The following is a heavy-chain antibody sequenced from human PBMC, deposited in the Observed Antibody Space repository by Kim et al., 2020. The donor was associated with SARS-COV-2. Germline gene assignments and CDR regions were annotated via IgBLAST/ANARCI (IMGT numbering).Heavy chain of an antibody. CDR1: GFTFSGSA. J-gene: IGHJ4*02. CDR3: TRRAARNFDY. CDR2: IRSKANSYAT. Sequence: GGSLRLSCAASGFTFSGSAMHWVRQASGKGLEWVGRIRSKANSYATAYAASVKGRFTISRDDSKNTAYLQMNSLKTEDTAVYYCTRRAARNFDYWGQGTLVTVSS. D-gene: IGHD6-6*01. V-gene: IGHV3-73*01.